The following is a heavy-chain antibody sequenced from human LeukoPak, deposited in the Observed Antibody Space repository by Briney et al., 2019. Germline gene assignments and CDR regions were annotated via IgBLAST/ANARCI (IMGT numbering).Heavy chain of an antibody. J-gene: IGHJ4*02. CDR3: ARISDYNNPPYHFDY. Sequence: GESLKISCKGSGYSFATYWIGWVRQMPGKGLEWMGIIYPGDSDTRYSPSFQGQVTISADKSINTAYLQWSSLKASDTAMYYCARISDYNNPPYHFDYWGQGTLVTVSS. V-gene: IGHV5-51*01. CDR2: IYPGDSDT. CDR1: GYSFATYW. D-gene: IGHD4-11*01.